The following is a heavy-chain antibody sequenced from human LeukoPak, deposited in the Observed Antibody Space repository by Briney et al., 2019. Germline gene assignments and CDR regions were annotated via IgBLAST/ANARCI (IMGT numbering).Heavy chain of an antibody. D-gene: IGHD6-13*01. CDR3: AKPIRSSWYYFDY. Sequence: GGSLRLSCEVSGFTFTDYWMNWVRQAPGKGPEWVASIRQDGSEKTYVDSVKGRFTISRDNSKNTLYLQMNSLRAEDTAIYYCAKPIRSSWYYFDYWGQGTLVTVSS. CDR2: IRQDGSEK. J-gene: IGHJ4*02. V-gene: IGHV3-7*03. CDR1: GFTFTDYW.